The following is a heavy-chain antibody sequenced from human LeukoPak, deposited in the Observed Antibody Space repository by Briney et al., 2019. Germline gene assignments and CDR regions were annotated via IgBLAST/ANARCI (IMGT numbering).Heavy chain of an antibody. D-gene: IGHD3-10*01. CDR2: ISGSGGST. CDR3: AKDKHYYGSGSYGPFDY. CDR1: GFTFSSYA. Sequence: GGSLRLSCAASGFTFSSYAMSWVRQAPGKGLEWVSAISGSGGSTCYADSVKGRFTISRDNSKNTLYLQMNSLRAEDTAVYYCAKDKHYYGSGSYGPFDYWGQGTLVTVSS. V-gene: IGHV3-23*01. J-gene: IGHJ4*02.